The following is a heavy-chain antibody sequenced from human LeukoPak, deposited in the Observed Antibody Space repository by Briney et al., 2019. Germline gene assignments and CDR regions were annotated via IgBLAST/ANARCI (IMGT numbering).Heavy chain of an antibody. Sequence: KPSQTLSLTCTVSGGSISSGDYYWSWIRQPPGKGLEWIGYIYYSGSTYYNPSLKSRVTISVDTSKNQFSLKLSSATAADTAVYYCARVSFYDFWSGYHNWFDPWGQGTLVTVSS. D-gene: IGHD3-3*01. CDR1: GGSISSGDYY. V-gene: IGHV4-30-4*08. J-gene: IGHJ5*02. CDR2: IYYSGST. CDR3: ARVSFYDFWSGYHNWFDP.